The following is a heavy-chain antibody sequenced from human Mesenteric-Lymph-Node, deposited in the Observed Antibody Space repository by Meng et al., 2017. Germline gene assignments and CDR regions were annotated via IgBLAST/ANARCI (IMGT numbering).Heavy chain of an antibody. J-gene: IGHJ4*02. CDR3: VRDYIGLRPGDH. D-gene: IGHD4-17*01. CDR2: ITSGGNSL. CDR1: GFIFSSYT. V-gene: IGHV3-21*01. Sequence: GESLKISCAASGFIFSSYTINWVRQTPGKGLEWVSSITSGGNSLYYAASVKGRFTISRDNAKNSSSLQMNSLRADDTALYYCVRDYIGLRPGDHWGQGTLVTVSS.